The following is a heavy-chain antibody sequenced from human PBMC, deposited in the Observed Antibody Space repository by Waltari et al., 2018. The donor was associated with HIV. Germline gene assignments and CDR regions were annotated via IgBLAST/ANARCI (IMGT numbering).Heavy chain of an antibody. J-gene: IGHJ6*02. CDR2: ISLEGARK. D-gene: IGHD1-26*01. Sequence: QEQLVETGGGAVQPGGSLRLSCAASAFSLRNFAMHWVRQAPGKGLEWVATISLEGARKHHAESVAGRFTVSRDNSKDMVFLQMSSLKPEDTAVYYCVRPKVGLTDYNYYYGLDVWGQGTTVTVSS. CDR3: VRPKVGLTDYNYYYGLDV. V-gene: IGHV3-30-3*02. CDR1: AFSLRNFA.